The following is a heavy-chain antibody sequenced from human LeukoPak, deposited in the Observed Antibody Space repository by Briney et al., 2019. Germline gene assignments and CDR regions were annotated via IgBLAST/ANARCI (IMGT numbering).Heavy chain of an antibody. CDR1: GGSISSYY. Sequence: SETLSLTCTVSGGSISSYYWSWIRQPPGKGLEWIGYIYYSGSTNYNPSLKSRVTISVDTSKNQFSLKLSSVTAADTAVYYCAREGGYSYGYGYYYYMDVWGKGTTVTVSS. CDR2: IYYSGST. D-gene: IGHD5-18*01. J-gene: IGHJ6*03. V-gene: IGHV4-59*01. CDR3: AREGGYSYGYGYYYYMDV.